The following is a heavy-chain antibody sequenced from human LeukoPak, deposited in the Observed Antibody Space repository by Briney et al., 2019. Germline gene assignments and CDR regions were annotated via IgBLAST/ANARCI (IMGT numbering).Heavy chain of an antibody. CDR3: ARDDSGFGEILFDY. Sequence: GGSLRLSCVASGFTFSNYWMSWVRQAPGKGLEWVANINQDGSEKYYVDSVKGRFTISRDNAKNSLYVQMKSLRAEDTAVYYCARDDSGFGEILFDYWGQGTLVTVSS. CDR2: INQDGSEK. CDR1: GFTFSNYW. J-gene: IGHJ4*02. V-gene: IGHV3-7*05. D-gene: IGHD3-10*01.